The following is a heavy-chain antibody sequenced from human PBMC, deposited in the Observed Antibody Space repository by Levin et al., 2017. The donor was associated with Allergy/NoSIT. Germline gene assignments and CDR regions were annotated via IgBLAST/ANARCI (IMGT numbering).Heavy chain of an antibody. CDR1: GGSFSAYY. V-gene: IGHV4-34*01. Sequence: SQTLSLTCAVYGGSFSAYYWSWIRQSPGKGLEWIGEINHSGTTNYTPSLKSRVTISVDTSKNQFSLKLYSVTAADTAVYYCARVSVAGTSYFDNWGQGTLVTVSS. CDR3: ARVSVAGTSYFDN. D-gene: IGHD6-19*01. J-gene: IGHJ4*02. CDR2: INHSGTT.